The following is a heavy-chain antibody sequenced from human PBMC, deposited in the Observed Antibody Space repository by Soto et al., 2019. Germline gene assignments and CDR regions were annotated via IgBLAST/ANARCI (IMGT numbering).Heavy chain of an antibody. J-gene: IGHJ4*02. V-gene: IGHV5-51*01. CDR1: GYSFTSYW. CDR3: ARLVAVAGEAIYYFDY. Sequence: GESLKISCKGSGYSFTSYWIGWVRQMPGKGLEWMGIIYPGDSDTRYSPSFQGQVTISADKSISTAYLQWSSLKASDTAMYYCARLVAVAGEAIYYFDYWGQGTLVTVSS. CDR2: IYPGDSDT. D-gene: IGHD6-19*01.